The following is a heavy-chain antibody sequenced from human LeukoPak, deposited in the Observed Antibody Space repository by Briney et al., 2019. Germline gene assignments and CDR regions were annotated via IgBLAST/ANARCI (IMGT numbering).Heavy chain of an antibody. CDR3: AKDIAAHYDLAHNWFDP. CDR2: ISWNSGSI. J-gene: IGHJ5*02. Sequence: GGSLRLSCAASGFTFDDYAMHWVRQAPGKGLEWVSGISWNSGSIGYADSVKGRFTISRDNAKNSLYLQMNSLRAEDTALYYCAKDIAAHYDLAHNWFDPWGQGTLVTVSS. D-gene: IGHD3-3*01. V-gene: IGHV3-9*01. CDR1: GFTFDDYA.